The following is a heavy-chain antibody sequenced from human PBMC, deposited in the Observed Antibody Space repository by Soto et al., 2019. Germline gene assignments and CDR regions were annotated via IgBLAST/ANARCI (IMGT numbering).Heavy chain of an antibody. CDR2: IIPIFGTA. V-gene: IGHV1-69*13. Sequence: ASVKVSCKASGGTFSSYAISWVRQAPGQGLEWMGGIIPIFGTANYAQKFQGRVTITADESTSTAYMELSSLRSEDTAVYYCARRFSGYSYYFDYWGQGTLVTVSS. D-gene: IGHD5-18*01. CDR3: ARRFSGYSYYFDY. CDR1: GGTFSSYA. J-gene: IGHJ4*02.